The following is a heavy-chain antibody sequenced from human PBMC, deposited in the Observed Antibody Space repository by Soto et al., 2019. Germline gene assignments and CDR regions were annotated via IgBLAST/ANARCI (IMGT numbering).Heavy chain of an antibody. CDR1: GFSFSRHS. CDR3: VRRVSGNYDY. Sequence: GGSLRLSCAASGFSFSRHSMNWVRQAPGKGLEWVSSISPTSEYIYHADSVKGRFTISRDNAKNSLYLQMDSLRADDTAVYYCVRRVSGNYDYWGQGTLVTVSS. V-gene: IGHV3-21*01. D-gene: IGHD1-7*01. CDR2: ISPTSEYI. J-gene: IGHJ4*02.